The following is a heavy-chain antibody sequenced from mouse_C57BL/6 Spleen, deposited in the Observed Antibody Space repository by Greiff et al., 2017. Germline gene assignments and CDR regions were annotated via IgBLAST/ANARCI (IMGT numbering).Heavy chain of an antibody. D-gene: IGHD1-1*01. J-gene: IGHJ1*03. CDR2: ISSGSSTI. V-gene: IGHV5-17*01. CDR1: GFTFSDYG. Sequence: EVTLVESGGGLVKPGGSLKLSCAASGFTFSDYGMHWVRQAPEKGLEWVAYISSGSSTIYYADTLKGRFTISRDNAKNTLFLQMTGLGSEDTAMYYGARELLRVWGTGTTVTVSS. CDR3: ARELLRV.